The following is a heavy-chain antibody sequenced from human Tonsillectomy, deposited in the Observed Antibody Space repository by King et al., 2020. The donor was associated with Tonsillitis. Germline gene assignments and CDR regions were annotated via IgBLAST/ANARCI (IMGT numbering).Heavy chain of an antibody. V-gene: IGHV4-39*07. CDR1: GDSINNTNYY. D-gene: IGHD3-10*01. CDR3: ATAGYYFGRRYDY. J-gene: IGHJ4*02. Sequence: QLQESGPGLVKPSETLSLTCTVSGDSINNTNYYWGWIRPPPGKGLEWIATISYTGSAYYNPSLKSRVTISLDTSKNYISLKLTAVTAADTAVYYCATAGYYFGRRYDYWGRGTLVTVSS. CDR2: ISYTGSA.